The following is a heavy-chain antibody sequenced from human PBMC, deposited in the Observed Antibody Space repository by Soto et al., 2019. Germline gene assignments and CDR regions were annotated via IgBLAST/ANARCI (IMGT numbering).Heavy chain of an antibody. J-gene: IGHJ4*02. D-gene: IGHD6-19*01. Sequence: EVQLLESGGGLVQPGGSLRLSCAASGFTFSSYAMSWVRQAPGKGLEWVSAISGSGGSTYYADSVKGRFTISRDNSTNTLYLQMNSLRAEDTAVYYCANAIAVAGRVDYWGQGTLVTVSS. CDR2: ISGSGGST. CDR3: ANAIAVAGRVDY. V-gene: IGHV3-23*01. CDR1: GFTFSSYA.